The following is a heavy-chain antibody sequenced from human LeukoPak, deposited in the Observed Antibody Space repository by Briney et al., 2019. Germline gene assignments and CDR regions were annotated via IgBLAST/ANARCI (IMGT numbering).Heavy chain of an antibody. V-gene: IGHV3-30*02. D-gene: IGHD6-6*01. CDR1: GFTFSSYG. Sequence: GGSLRLSCPASGFTFSSYGMHWVRQAPGKGLEWVAFIRYDGSNKYYADSVKGRFTISRDNSKNTLYLQMNSLRAEDTAVYYCAKDRGIAARVFDPWGQGTLVTVSS. J-gene: IGHJ5*02. CDR2: IRYDGSNK. CDR3: AKDRGIAARVFDP.